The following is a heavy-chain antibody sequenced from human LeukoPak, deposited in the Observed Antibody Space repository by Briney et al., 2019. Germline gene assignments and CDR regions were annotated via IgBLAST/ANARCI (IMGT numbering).Heavy chain of an antibody. CDR1: GGSFSGYY. CDR3: CVRGDYGDYKYFQH. CDR2: INHSGST. J-gene: IGHJ1*01. V-gene: IGHV4-34*01. D-gene: IGHD4-17*01. Sequence: SETLSLTCAASGGSFSGYYWSWIRQPPGKGLEWIGEINHSGSTNYNPSLKSRVTISVDTTKNKLSYKLISVTAADAAVVYCCVRGDYGDYKYFQHGGQGTLVTVSS.